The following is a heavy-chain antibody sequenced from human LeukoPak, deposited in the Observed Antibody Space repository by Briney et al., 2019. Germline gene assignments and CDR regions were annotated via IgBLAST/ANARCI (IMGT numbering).Heavy chain of an antibody. V-gene: IGHV3-30*18. CDR2: ISYDGSNK. CDR1: GFTFSSYG. CDR3: AKGNVKGGKWLPGYFDY. J-gene: IGHJ4*02. Sequence: GGSLRLSCAASGFTFSSYGMHWVRQAPGKGLEWVAVISYDGSNKYYADSVKGRFTISRDNSKNTLYLQMNRLRAEDTAVYYCAKGNVKGGKWLPGYFDYWGQGTLVTVSS. D-gene: IGHD6-19*01.